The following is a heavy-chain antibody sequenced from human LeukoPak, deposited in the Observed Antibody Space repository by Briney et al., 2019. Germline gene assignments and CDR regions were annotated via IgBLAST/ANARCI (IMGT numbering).Heavy chain of an antibody. CDR1: GYTFTGYY. Sequence: ASVTVSCKASGYTFTGYYMHWVRQAPGQGHEWMGWINPNSGGTNYAQKFQGRVTMTRDTSISTAYMELSRLRSDDTAVYYCARDSNGDYYFDYWGQGTLVTVSS. D-gene: IGHD4-17*01. CDR3: ARDSNGDYYFDY. CDR2: INPNSGGT. J-gene: IGHJ4*02. V-gene: IGHV1-2*02.